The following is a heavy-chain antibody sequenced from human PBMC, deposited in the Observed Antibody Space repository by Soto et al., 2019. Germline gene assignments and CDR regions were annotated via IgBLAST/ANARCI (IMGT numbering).Heavy chain of an antibody. CDR2: IKQDGSVK. CDR3: AKLRGDYTVFDY. J-gene: IGHJ4*02. V-gene: IGHV3-7*03. D-gene: IGHD4-17*01. Sequence: GGSLRLSCAPSGFTFSNYWMSWVRQAPRQGLEWVASIKQDGSVKHYVDSVKGRFTISRDNAEKSLHLQMNSLRAEDTAVYYCAKLRGDYTVFDYWGQGARVTVSS. CDR1: GFTFSNYW.